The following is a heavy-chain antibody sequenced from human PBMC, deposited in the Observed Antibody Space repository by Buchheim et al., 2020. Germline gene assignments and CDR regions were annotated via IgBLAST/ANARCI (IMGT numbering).Heavy chain of an antibody. J-gene: IGHJ4*02. D-gene: IGHD3-3*01. CDR3: ARHEYYDFWSGYPGDYFDY. Sequence: QLQLQESGPGLVKPSETLSLTCTVSGGSISSSSYYWGWIRQPPEKGLEWIGSIYYSGSTYYNPSLKSRVTISVDTSKNQFSLKLSSVTAADTAVYYCARHEYYDFWSGYPGDYFDYWGQGTL. CDR1: GGSISSSSYY. V-gene: IGHV4-39*01. CDR2: IYYSGST.